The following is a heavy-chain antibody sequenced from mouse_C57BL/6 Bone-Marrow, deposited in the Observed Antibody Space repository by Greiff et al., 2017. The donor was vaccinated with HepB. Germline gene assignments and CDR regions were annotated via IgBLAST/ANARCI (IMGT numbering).Heavy chain of an antibody. J-gene: IGHJ4*01. CDR3: ARQKGYGSIPYYAMDY. Sequence: DVKLVESGGGLVQPGGSLKLSCAASGFTFSDYYMYWVRQTPEKRLEWVAYISNGGGSTYYPDTVKGRFTISRDNAKNTLYLQMSRLKSEDTAMYYCARQKGYGSIPYYAMDYWGQGTSVTVSS. CDR2: ISNGGGST. V-gene: IGHV5-12*01. D-gene: IGHD1-1*01. CDR1: GFTFSDYY.